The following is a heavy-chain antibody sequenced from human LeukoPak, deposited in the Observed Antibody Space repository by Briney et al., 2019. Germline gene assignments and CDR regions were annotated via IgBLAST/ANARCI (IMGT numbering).Heavy chain of an antibody. Sequence: PSETLSLTCTVSGGSISGSYWSWIRQPPGKGLEWIAYINDSGTTSYNPSLKSRVTISVDTSKKQFSLKVNSVTAADTAVYYCARREAVLTGYFDCWGQGTLVTVSS. V-gene: IGHV4-59*08. J-gene: IGHJ4*02. CDR1: GGSISGSY. CDR3: ARREAVLTGYFDC. CDR2: INDSGTT. D-gene: IGHD1-14*01.